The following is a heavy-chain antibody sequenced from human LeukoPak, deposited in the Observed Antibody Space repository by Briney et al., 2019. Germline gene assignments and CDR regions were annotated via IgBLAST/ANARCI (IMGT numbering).Heavy chain of an antibody. J-gene: IGHJ5*02. CDR3: ARVEAYQLLSWFDP. CDR1: GFTFSGSA. V-gene: IGHV3-73*01. Sequence: GGSLRLSCAASGFTFSGSAMHWVRQASGKGLEWVGRIRSKANSYATAYAASVKGRFTISRDNAKNSLYLQMNSLRAEDTAVYYCARVEAYQLLSWFDPWGQGTLVTVSS. CDR2: IRSKANSYAT. D-gene: IGHD2-2*01.